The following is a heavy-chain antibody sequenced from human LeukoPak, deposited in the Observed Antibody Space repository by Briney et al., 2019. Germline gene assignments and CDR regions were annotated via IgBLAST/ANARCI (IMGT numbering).Heavy chain of an antibody. CDR1: GYSFTSYW. D-gene: IGHD3-9*01. CDR2: IYPGDSDT. J-gene: IGHJ4*02. Sequence: GESLKISCKGSGYSFTSYWIGWVRQMPGKGLEWMGIIYPGDSDTRYSPSFQGQVTISADKSISTAYLQWSSLKATDTAMYYCARHGLPRDGILTGFPHPIDHGGQGTLVTVSS. CDR3: ARHGLPRDGILTGFPHPIDH. V-gene: IGHV5-51*01.